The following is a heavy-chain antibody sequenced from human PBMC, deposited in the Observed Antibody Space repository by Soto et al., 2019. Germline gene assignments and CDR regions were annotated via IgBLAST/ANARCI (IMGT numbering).Heavy chain of an antibody. CDR3: ARWDDYGASDQYHFDQ. J-gene: IGHJ4*02. CDR1: GYTFTASG. CDR2: TSIYNGHT. V-gene: IGHV1-18*01. D-gene: IGHD4-17*01. Sequence: QVQLVQSGPEVQKPGASLKVSGKASGYTFTASGISWVRQAPGQGLEWMGWTSIYNGHTEYSPKFLGRGVMTTDTSADTAYLELKSLRADDAALYYCARWDDYGASDQYHFDQWGQGTLVTVSS.